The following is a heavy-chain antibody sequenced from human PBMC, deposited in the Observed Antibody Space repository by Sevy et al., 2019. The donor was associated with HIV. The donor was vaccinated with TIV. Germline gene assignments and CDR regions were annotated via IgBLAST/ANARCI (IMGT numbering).Heavy chain of an antibody. D-gene: IGHD1-26*01. CDR1: GFSFSDFF. Sequence: GRSLRLSCVASGFSFSDFFMDWVRQAPGKGLEWVGRTANRAKRYTTKYAASVKDRFTISRDESKNSLYLQMNSLKTEDTAVYFCVRGYSGFDSWGQGTVVTVSS. CDR3: VRGYSGFDS. J-gene: IGHJ4*02. CDR2: TANRAKRYTT. V-gene: IGHV3-72*01.